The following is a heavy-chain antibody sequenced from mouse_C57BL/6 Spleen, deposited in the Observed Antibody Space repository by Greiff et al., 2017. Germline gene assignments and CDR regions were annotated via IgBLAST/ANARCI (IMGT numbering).Heavy chain of an antibody. CDR3: ARRAGFYAMDY. D-gene: IGHD3-3*01. J-gene: IGHJ4*01. CDR2: INPGSGGT. V-gene: IGHV1-54*01. CDR1: GYAFTNYL. Sequence: VQGVESGAELVRPGTSVKVSCKASGYAFTNYLIEWVKQRPGQGLEWIGVINPGSGGTNYNEKFKGKATLTADKSSSTAYMQLSSLTSEDSAVYFCARRAGFYAMDYWGQGTSVTVSS.